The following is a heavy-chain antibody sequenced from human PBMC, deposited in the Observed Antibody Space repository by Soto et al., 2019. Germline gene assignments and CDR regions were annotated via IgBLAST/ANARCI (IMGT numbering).Heavy chain of an antibody. CDR1: GYTFTSYG. CDR3: ARVLVVGWLRLQSGFYE. J-gene: IGHJ4*02. D-gene: IGHD5-12*01. CDR2: ISAYNGNT. V-gene: IGHV1-18*01. Sequence: ASVKVSCKASGYTFTSYGISWVRQAPGQGLEWMGWISAYNGNTNYAQKLQGRVTMTTDTSTSTAYMELRSLRSDDTAVYYCARVLVVGWLRLQSGFYEWGQGTLVPVSS.